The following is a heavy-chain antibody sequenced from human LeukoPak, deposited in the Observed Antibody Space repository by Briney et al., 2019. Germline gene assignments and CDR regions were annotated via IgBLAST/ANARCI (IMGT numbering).Heavy chain of an antibody. CDR2: IRYDGSNK. D-gene: IGHD6-6*01. CDR1: GFTFSSYG. Sequence: GGSLRLSCAASGFTFSSYGMHWVRQAPGKGLEWVAFIRYDGSNKYCADSVKGRFTISRDNSKNTLYLQMNSLRAEDTAVYYCAKDPYSSSYNYFDYWGQGTLVTVSS. V-gene: IGHV3-30*02. J-gene: IGHJ4*02. CDR3: AKDPYSSSYNYFDY.